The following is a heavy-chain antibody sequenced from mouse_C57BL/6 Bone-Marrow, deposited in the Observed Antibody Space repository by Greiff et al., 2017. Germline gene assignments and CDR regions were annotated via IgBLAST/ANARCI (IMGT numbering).Heavy chain of an antibody. V-gene: IGHV1-52*01. CDR2: IDPSDSET. Sequence: QVQLQQPGAELVRPGSSVKLSCKASGYTFTSYWMHWVKQRPIQGLEWIGNIDPSDSETPYNQKFKDKATLTVDKSSSTAYMQLSSLTSEDSAVYYCARSPGRPSLRVFGYWGQGTTLTVAS. CDR1: GYTFTSYW. J-gene: IGHJ2*01. CDR3: ARSPGRPSLRVFGY.